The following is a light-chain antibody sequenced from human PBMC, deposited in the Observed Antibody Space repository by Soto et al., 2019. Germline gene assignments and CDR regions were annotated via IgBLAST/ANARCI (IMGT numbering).Light chain of an antibody. CDR1: QSVSNNY. CDR2: GAS. Sequence: EIVLTQSPGTLSLSPGERATLSCRASQSVSNNYLAWYQQKPGQAPRLLIYGASNRVTGIPDRFSGGGSGTDFTLTISRLEAEDFAVYYCQQYGRFPITFGQGTRLEIK. J-gene: IGKJ5*01. V-gene: IGKV3-20*01. CDR3: QQYGRFPIT.